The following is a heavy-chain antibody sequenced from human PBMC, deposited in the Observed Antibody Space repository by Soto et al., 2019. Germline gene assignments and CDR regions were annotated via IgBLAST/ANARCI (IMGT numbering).Heavy chain of an antibody. D-gene: IGHD3-22*01. CDR2: INPSGGST. V-gene: IGHV1-46*01. Sequence: VKVSCKASGYTFTSYYMHWVRQAPGQGLEWMGIINPSGGSTSYAQKFQGRVTMTRDMSTSTVYMELSSLRSEDTAVYYCATLDYYDSSGYGTLAAPESDAFDIWGQGTMVTVSS. J-gene: IGHJ3*02. CDR3: ATLDYYDSSGYGTLAAPESDAFDI. CDR1: GYTFTSYY.